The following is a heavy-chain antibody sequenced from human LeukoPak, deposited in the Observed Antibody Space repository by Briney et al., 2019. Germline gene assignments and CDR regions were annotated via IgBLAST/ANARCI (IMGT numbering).Heavy chain of an antibody. V-gene: IGHV4-39*07. D-gene: IGHD6-19*01. Sequence: SETLSLTCTVSGGSISSSSYYWGWIRQPPGKGLEWIGSIYYSGSTYYNPSLKSRVTISVDTSKNQFSLKLSSVTAADTAVYYCARVLSVAATPGFDYWGQGTLVTVSS. J-gene: IGHJ4*02. CDR3: ARVLSVAATPGFDY. CDR1: GGSISSSSYY. CDR2: IYYSGST.